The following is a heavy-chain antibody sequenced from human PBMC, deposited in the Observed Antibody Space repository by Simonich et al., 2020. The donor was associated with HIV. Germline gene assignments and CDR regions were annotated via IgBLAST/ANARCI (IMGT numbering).Heavy chain of an antibody. D-gene: IGHD3-22*01. J-gene: IGHJ4*02. CDR2: INWNGAST. Sequence: EVQLVESGGGLVKPGGSLRLSCAASGFTFDDFGMSWVRQAPGKGRGVSSGINWNGASTGYADSVKGRFTISRDNAKNTLYLQMNSLRAEDTAVYYCAKDQDYYDSSGFDYWGQGTLVTVSS. V-gene: IGHV3-20*04. CDR3: AKDQDYYDSSGFDY. CDR1: GFTFDDFG.